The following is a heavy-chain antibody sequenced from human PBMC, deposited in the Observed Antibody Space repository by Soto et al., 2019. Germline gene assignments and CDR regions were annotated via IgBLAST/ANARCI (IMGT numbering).Heavy chain of an antibody. CDR2: MNPNSGNT. J-gene: IGHJ6*02. Sequence: QVQLLQSGAEVKKPGASVKVSCKASGYTFTSYDINWVRQATGQGLEWMGWMNPNSGNTGYAQKFQGRVTMTRKTSISTAYMEPSSLRSEDTALYYCARWPVGYYYYGMDVWGQGTTVTVSS. CDR3: ARWPVGYYYYGMDV. CDR1: GYTFTSYD. V-gene: IGHV1-8*01. D-gene: IGHD3-3*01.